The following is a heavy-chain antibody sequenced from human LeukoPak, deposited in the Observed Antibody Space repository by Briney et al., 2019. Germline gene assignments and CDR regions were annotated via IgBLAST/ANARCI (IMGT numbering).Heavy chain of an antibody. D-gene: IGHD5-24*01. V-gene: IGHV3-13*01. J-gene: IGHJ4*02. CDR2: LGTAGDT. CDR3: ARQSTPHGNFDY. Sequence: GGSLRLSCAASGFILSNYAMHWVRQPAGKGLEWVSALGTAGDTFYPGSEKGRFTISRDNAKKSLFLQMSSLRAEDTAIYYCARQSTPHGNFDYWGQGTPVTVSS. CDR1: GFILSNYA.